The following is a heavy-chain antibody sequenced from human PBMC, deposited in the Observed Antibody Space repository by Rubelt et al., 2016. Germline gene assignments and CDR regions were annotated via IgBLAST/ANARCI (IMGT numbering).Heavy chain of an antibody. CDR3: AADFLGAAGTGD. D-gene: IGHD6-13*01. Sequence: QVQLQQWGAGLLKPSETLSLTCAVYGGSFSGYYWSWIRQPPGKGLEWIGEINNSGSTTSNPSLKSRVTISVDTSTNQFPRKLGSVTAADTAVYYCAADFLGAAGTGDWGQGTLVTVSS. CDR1: GGSFSGYY. J-gene: IGHJ4*02. CDR2: INNSGST. V-gene: IGHV4-34*01.